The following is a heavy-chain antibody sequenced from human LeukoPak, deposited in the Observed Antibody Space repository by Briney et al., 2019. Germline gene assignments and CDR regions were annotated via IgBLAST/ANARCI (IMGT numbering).Heavy chain of an antibody. V-gene: IGHV4-4*02. D-gene: IGHD3-10*01. J-gene: IGHJ4*02. Sequence: SGTLSLTCGVSGGSITSTNYWTWVRQPPGKGLEWIGHIYWSGTTNYNPSLKSRGTMSVDTSKNHFSLRLNSVTAADTAVYYCARVRSLRVRGVIISDYFDYWGQGTLVTVSS. CDR3: ARVRSLRVRGVIISDYFDY. CDR2: IYWSGTT. CDR1: GGSITSTNY.